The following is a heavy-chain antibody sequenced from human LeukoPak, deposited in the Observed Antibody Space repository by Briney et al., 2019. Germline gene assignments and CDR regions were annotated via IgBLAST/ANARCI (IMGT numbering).Heavy chain of an antibody. Sequence: TGGSLRLSCAASGFTFSSYSMNWVRQAPGKGLEWVSSISSSSSYIYYADSVKGRFTISRDNAKNSLYLQMNSLRAEDTAVYYCARDRGMVGQFDPWGQGTLVTVSS. CDR2: ISSSSSYI. CDR1: GFTFSSYS. D-gene: IGHD2-8*01. CDR3: ARDRGMVGQFDP. V-gene: IGHV3-21*01. J-gene: IGHJ5*02.